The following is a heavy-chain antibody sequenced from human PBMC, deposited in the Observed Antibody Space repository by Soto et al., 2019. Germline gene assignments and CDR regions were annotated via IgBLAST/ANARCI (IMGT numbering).Heavy chain of an antibody. CDR1: GDTFSSYA. Sequence: SVKVSCKASGDTFSSYAISWVRQAPGQGLEWMGGIIPIFGTANYAQKFQGRVTITADESTSTAYMELSSLRSEDTAVYYCAKYYSGYYGMDVWGQGTMVTVFS. J-gene: IGHJ6*02. D-gene: IGHD3-16*01. CDR3: AKYYSGYYGMDV. V-gene: IGHV1-69*13. CDR2: IIPIFGTA.